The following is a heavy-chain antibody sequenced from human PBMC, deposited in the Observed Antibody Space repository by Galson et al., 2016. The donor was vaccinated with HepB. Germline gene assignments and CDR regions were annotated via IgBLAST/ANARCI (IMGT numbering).Heavy chain of an antibody. J-gene: IGHJ5*02. CDR1: GGSISSDTYY. V-gene: IGHV4-61*02. Sequence: TLSLTCTVSGGSISSDTYYWSWIRQPAGKRLEWIGRIYTSGSTYYNPSLKSRVTISIDTSKNQFSLKLSSVTAADTAVYYCARDSRSHGMAAADPWGQGTLVTVSS. CDR2: IYTSGST. CDR3: ARDSRSHGMAAADP. D-gene: IGHD6-13*01.